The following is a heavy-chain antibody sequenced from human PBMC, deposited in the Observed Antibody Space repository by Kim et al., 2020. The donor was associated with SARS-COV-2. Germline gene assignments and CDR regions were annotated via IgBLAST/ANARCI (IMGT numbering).Heavy chain of an antibody. D-gene: IGHD3-16*01. Sequence: CADSGKGRLTISRENAKNTLYLQMNSLRAEDTARYYCAKGRDNVWGTFRHWGQGTLVTVSS. V-gene: IGHV3-23*01. J-gene: IGHJ4*02. CDR3: AKGRDNVWGTFRH.